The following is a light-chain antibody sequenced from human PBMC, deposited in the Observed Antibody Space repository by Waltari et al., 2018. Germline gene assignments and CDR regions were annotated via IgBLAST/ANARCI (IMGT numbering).Light chain of an antibody. CDR1: SSHGGGYNH. CDR2: DVS. CDR3: SSYTSSSTWV. J-gene: IGLJ3*02. Sequence: QSALTQPASVSGSPGPSITTPCTGTSSHGGGYNHVTWYQQHPGKAPKHMIYDVSNRPSGVSNRFSGSKSGNTASLTISGLQAEDEADYYCSSYTSSSTWVFGGGTKLTVL. V-gene: IGLV2-14*03.